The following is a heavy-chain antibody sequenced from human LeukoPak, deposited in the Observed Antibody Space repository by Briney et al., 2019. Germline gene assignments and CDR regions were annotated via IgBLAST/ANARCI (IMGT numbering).Heavy chain of an antibody. J-gene: IGHJ3*02. CDR3: ARDRNPTHYYDSQDAFDI. V-gene: IGHV4-59*01. CDR2: IYYSGST. D-gene: IGHD3-22*01. CDR1: GGSISSYY. Sequence: TSETLSLTCTVSGGSISSYYWSWFRQPPGKGLEWIGYIYYSGSTNYNPSLKSRVTISVDTSKNQFSLKLSSVTAADTAVYYCARDRNPTHYYDSQDAFDIWGQGTMVTVSS.